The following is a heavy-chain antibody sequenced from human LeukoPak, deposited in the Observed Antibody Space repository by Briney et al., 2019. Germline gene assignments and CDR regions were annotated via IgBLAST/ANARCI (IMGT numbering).Heavy chain of an antibody. J-gene: IGHJ4*02. CDR2: INPNSGGT. CDR1: GYTFTGYY. CDR3: ARDLHRSWNYYGSGRGGFVFDY. D-gene: IGHD3-10*01. V-gene: IGHV1-2*02. Sequence: GASVKVSCKASGYTFTGYYMHWVRQAPGQGLEWMGWINPNSGGTNYAQKFQGRVTMTRDTSISTAYMELSRLRSDDTAVYYCARDLHRSWNYYGSGRGGFVFDYWGQGTLVTVSS.